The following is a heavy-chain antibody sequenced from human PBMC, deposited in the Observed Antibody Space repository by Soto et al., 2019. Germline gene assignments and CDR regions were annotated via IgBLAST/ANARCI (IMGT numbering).Heavy chain of an antibody. V-gene: IGHV3-74*01. CDR3: ARGARGLYYMDV. J-gene: IGHJ6*03. CDR1: GFTFNSYW. Sequence: EVQLVESGGGLVQPGGSLRLSCAASGFTFNSYWMHWVRQAPGKGLVWVSRINGDGSSTNYADSVKSRFTVSRDNAKNTVYLQMNSLRGEDTAVYYCARGARGLYYMDVWGKGTTVTVSS. CDR2: INGDGSST.